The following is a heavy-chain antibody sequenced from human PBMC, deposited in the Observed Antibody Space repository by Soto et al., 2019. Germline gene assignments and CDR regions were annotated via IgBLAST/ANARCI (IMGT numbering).Heavy chain of an antibody. CDR3: ARNGRSSGRNWLDP. D-gene: IGHD3-22*01. V-gene: IGHV5-10-1*01. CDR1: GYSLTSYC. J-gene: IGHJ5*02. CDR2: IDPSDSYT. Sequence: PGESLKISCKGSGYSLTSYCISWVRQMPGKGLEWMVRIDPSDSYTNYSPSFQGHVTISADKFLSTAYLQWGSLNAPDPARDYRARNGRSSGRNWLDPWGQGTLVTVSS.